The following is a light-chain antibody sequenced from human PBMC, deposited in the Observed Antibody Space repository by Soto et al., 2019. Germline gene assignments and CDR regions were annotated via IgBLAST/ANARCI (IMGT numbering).Light chain of an antibody. V-gene: IGLV4-69*01. Sequence: QSVLTQSPSASASLGASVKLTCTLSSGHSSYAIAWHQQQPEKGPRYLMKLNSDGSHSKGDGIPDRFSGSSSGAERYLTISSLQPEDEADYYCQTYEVFGGGTKLTVL. J-gene: IGLJ2*01. CDR2: LNSDGSH. CDR1: SGHSSYA. CDR3: QTYEV.